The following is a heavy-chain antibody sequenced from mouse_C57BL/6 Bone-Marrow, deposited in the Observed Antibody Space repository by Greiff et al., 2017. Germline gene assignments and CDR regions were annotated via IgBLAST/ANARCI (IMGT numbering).Heavy chain of an antibody. CDR2: ISSGGSYT. D-gene: IGHD4-1*01. CDR3: ARRVTGTDLDY. Sequence: EVQLQQSGGDLVKPGGSLKLSCAASGFTFSSYGMSWVRQTPDKRLEWVATISSGGSYTYYPDSVKGRFTISRDNAKNTLYLQMSSLKSEDTAMYYCARRVTGTDLDYWGQGTTLTVSA. J-gene: IGHJ2*01. V-gene: IGHV5-6*01. CDR1: GFTFSSYG.